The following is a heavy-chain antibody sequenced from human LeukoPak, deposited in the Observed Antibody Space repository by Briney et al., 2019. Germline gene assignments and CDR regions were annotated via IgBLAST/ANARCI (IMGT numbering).Heavy chain of an antibody. J-gene: IGHJ4*02. Sequence: GGSLRLSCAASGFTFSSYAMSWVRQAPGKGLEWVSGISGSGGTTYYAGSVKGRFTISRDNSKNTLYLQMNSLRAEDTAVYYCARSDGSGYYSMASSKHDYWGQGTLVTVSS. CDR3: ARSDGSGYYSMASSKHDY. D-gene: IGHD3-22*01. CDR1: GFTFSSYA. V-gene: IGHV3-23*01. CDR2: ISGSGGTT.